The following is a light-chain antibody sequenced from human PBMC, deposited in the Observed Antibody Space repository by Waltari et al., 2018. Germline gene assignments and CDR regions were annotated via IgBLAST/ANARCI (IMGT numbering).Light chain of an antibody. CDR3: SSYTSSSTRV. Sequence: QSALTQPASVSGSPGQSITIPCTGTSSDVGGYNSVLCYQHHPGKAPKLMIYDVSNPPSGVSNRFSGSKSGNTASLTISGLQAEDEADYYCSSYTSSSTRVFGTGTKVTVL. CDR1: SSDVGGYNS. CDR2: DVS. V-gene: IGLV2-14*03. J-gene: IGLJ1*01.